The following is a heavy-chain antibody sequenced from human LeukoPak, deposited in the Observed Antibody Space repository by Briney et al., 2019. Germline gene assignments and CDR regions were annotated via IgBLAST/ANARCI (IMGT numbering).Heavy chain of an antibody. V-gene: IGHV4-34*01. D-gene: IGHD2-2*02. CDR3: ARATAILGIDY. J-gene: IGHJ4*02. Sequence: PSETLSLTCAVYGGSFSGYYWSWIRQPPGKGLEWIGEINHSGSTNYNPSLKSRVTISVDTSKNQFSLKLSSVTAADTAVYYCARATAILGIDYWGQGTLVTVSS. CDR2: INHSGST. CDR1: GGSFSGYY.